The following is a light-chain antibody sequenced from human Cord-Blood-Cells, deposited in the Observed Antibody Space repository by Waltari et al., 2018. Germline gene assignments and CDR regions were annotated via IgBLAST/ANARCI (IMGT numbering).Light chain of an antibody. CDR1: SPNIGSNY. Sequence: QSVLTQPPSASGTPGQRVTISCSGSSPNIGSNYVYWYQQPPGTAPKLLIYRNNQRPSGVPDRFSGSKSGTSASLAISGLRSEDEADYYCAAWDDSLSGYVFGTGTKVTVI. V-gene: IGLV1-47*01. J-gene: IGLJ1*01. CDR2: RNN. CDR3: AAWDDSLSGYV.